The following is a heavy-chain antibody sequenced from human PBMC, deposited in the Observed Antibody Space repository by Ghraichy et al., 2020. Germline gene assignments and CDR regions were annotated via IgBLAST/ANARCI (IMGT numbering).Heavy chain of an antibody. V-gene: IGHV4-59*01. D-gene: IGHD3-10*01. CDR1: GGSISSYY. J-gene: IGHJ6*02. CDR3: ARLKGDFHYYGMDV. CDR2: MYYSGTT. Sequence: SETLSLTCTVSGGSISSYYWRWIRQPPGKGLELIGYMYYSGTTNYNPSLKSRATIAVDTSKNQFSLTLTSVAAADTAVYYCARLKGDFHYYGMDVWGLGTTVTVSS.